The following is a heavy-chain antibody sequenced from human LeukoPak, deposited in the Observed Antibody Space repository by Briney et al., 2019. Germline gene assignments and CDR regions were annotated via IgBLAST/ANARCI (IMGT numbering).Heavy chain of an antibody. CDR2: IYYSGST. J-gene: IGHJ4*02. Sequence: SETLSLTCTVSGGSISSSSYYWGWIRQPPGKGLEWIGSIYYSGSTYYNPSLKSRVTISVDTSKNQFSLKLSSVTAADTAVYYCARDPGIAVAGFDYWGQGTLVTVSS. CDR3: ARDPGIAVAGFDY. V-gene: IGHV4-39*02. D-gene: IGHD6-19*01. CDR1: GGSISSSSYY.